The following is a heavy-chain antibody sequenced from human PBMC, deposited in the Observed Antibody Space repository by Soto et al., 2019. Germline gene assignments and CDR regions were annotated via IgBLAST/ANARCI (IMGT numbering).Heavy chain of an antibody. J-gene: IGHJ4*02. D-gene: IGHD2-21*02. CDR2: ISYDGSNK. Sequence: QVQLVESGGGVVQPGRSLRLSCAASGFTFSGYAMHWVRQAPGKGLEWVAIISYDGSNKYYADSVKGRFTISRDNSKNTLDLQMNSLRAEDTAVYYCARALVFIAHLFNYWGKGSLVTVSS. V-gene: IGHV3-30-3*01. CDR1: GFTFSGYA. CDR3: ARALVFIAHLFNY.